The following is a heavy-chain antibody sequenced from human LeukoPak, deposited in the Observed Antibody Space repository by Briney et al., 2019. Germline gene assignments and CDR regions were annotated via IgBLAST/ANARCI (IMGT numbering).Heavy chain of an antibody. V-gene: IGHV3-21*01. Sequence: GGSLRLSCAASGFTFSSYSMNWVRQAPGKGLEWVSSISSSSYIYYADSVKGRFTISRDNAKNSLYLQMNSLRAEDTAVYYCARDIVVVVAATLGYYYYGMDVWGQGTTVTVSS. CDR2: ISSSSYI. D-gene: IGHD2-15*01. CDR1: GFTFSSYS. J-gene: IGHJ6*02. CDR3: ARDIVVVVAATLGYYYYGMDV.